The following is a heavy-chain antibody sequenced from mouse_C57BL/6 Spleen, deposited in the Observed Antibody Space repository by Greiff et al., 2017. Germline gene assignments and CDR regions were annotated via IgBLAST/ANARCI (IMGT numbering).Heavy chain of an antibody. V-gene: IGHV1-54*01. Sequence: QVQLQQPGAELVRPGTSVKVSCKASGYAFTNYLIEWVKQRPGQGLEWIGVINPGSGGTNYNEKFKGKATLAADKSSSTAYMQLSILTSEDSAVYCCARGDYYSSSYDFDYWGQGTTLTVSS. CDR1: GYAFTNYL. CDR3: ARGDYYSSSYDFDY. CDR2: INPGSGGT. J-gene: IGHJ2*01. D-gene: IGHD1-1*01.